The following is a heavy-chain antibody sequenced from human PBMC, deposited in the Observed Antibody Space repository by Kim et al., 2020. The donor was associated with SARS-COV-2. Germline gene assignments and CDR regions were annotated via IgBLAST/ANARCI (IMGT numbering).Heavy chain of an antibody. CDR3: STDQDCSGGSCLPTDY. D-gene: IGHD2-15*01. Sequence: VKGRFIISRDDSKTTLYLQMNSLKTEDTAVYYCSTDQDCSGGSCLPTDYWGQGTLVTVSS. J-gene: IGHJ4*02. V-gene: IGHV3-15*01.